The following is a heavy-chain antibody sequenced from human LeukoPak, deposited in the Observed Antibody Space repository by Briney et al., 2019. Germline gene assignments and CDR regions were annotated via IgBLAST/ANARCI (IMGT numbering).Heavy chain of an antibody. J-gene: IGHJ6*02. CDR2: EIAGGSPT. V-gene: IGHV3-48*03. CDR3: ARRLPYYGMDV. Sequence: PGGPLRLSCAASGFTLRGYEITWVRQAPGKGLEWVGREIAGGSPTYNADSVQGRFTTPRTNAENSVYLQMHGLRAEDTAAYFCARRLPYYGMDVWGQGTTVTVSS. CDR1: GFTLRGYE.